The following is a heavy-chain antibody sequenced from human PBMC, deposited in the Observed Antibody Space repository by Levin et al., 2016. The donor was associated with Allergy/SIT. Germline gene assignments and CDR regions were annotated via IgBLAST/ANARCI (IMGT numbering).Heavy chain of an antibody. Sequence: WIRQPPGKGLEWVGRIRNKANDYTTEYAASVKGRITISRDDSKSSQYLQMTSLKTEDTAVYYCVRGPTVLDDNYWGAFHYWGQGALVTVSS. V-gene: IGHV3-72*01. J-gene: IGHJ4*02. D-gene: IGHD4-11*01. CDR2: IRNKANDYTT. CDR3: VRGPTVLDDNYWGAFHY.